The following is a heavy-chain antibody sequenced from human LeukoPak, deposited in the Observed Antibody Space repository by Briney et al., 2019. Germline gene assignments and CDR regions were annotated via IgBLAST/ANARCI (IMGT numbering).Heavy chain of an antibody. CDR1: GYTFTSYA. V-gene: IGHV1-3*01. CDR3: ARVGGSYDILTGYYPEDYFDY. J-gene: IGHJ4*02. CDR2: INAGNGNT. D-gene: IGHD3-9*01. Sequence: ASVKVSCKASGYTFTSYAMHWVRQAPGQRLEWMGWINAGNGNTKYSQKFQGRVTITRDTSASTAYMELSSLRSEDTAVYYCARVGGSYDILTGYYPEDYFDYWGQGTLVTASS.